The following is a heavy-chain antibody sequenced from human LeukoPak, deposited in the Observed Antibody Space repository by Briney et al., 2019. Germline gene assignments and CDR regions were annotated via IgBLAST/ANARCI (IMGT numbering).Heavy chain of an antibody. CDR1: GYTLTGYY. CDR2: INPNSGGT. CDR3: ARDLKGWFSILGH. Sequence: ASVKVSCKASGYTLTGYYMHWVRQAPGQGLEWMGWINPNSGGTNYAQKFQGRVTMTTDTSTSTAYMELRSLRSDDTAVYYCARDLKGWFSILGHWGQGTLVTVSS. V-gene: IGHV1-2*02. D-gene: IGHD2-15*01. J-gene: IGHJ4*02.